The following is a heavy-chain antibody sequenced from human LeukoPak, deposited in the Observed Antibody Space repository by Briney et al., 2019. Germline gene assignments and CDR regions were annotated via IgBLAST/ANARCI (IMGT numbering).Heavy chain of an antibody. D-gene: IGHD2-2*01. J-gene: IGHJ3*01. V-gene: IGHV1-18*01. CDR2: ISVKNGNT. CDR1: GYTFTSYG. CDR3: ARDPRYCTDTTCHVPDAFDV. Sequence: ASVKVSCKASGYTFTSYGISWVRQAPGQGLEWMGWISVKNGNTKYAQKFQGRVTMTTDTSTSTAFMELRGLGSDDTAIYYCARDPRYCTDTTCHVPDAFDVWGQGTMVAVSS.